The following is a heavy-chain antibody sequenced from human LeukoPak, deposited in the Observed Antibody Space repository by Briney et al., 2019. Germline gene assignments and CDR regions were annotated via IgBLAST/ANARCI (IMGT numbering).Heavy chain of an antibody. D-gene: IGHD3-16*02. V-gene: IGHV4-39*07. CDR3: ARALTSPYDYVWGSYRWPPYYYYGMDV. Sequence: SETLSLTCTVSGDSISSSIYYWGWIRQPPGKGLEWIGEINHSGSTNYNPSLKSRVTISVDTSKNQFSLKLSSVTAADTAVYYCARALTSPYDYVWGSYRWPPYYYYGMDVWGQGTTVTVSS. CDR1: GDSISSSIYY. CDR2: INHSGST. J-gene: IGHJ6*02.